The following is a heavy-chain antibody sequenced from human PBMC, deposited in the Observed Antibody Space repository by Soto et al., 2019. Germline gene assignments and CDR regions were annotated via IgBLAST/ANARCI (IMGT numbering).Heavy chain of an antibody. V-gene: IGHV4-39*01. CDR2: IYYSATT. CDR1: DGSISSSSYY. Sequence: PSKPLSLTCTVSDGSISSSSYYWGWIRQPNGKGLEWIGSIYYSATTYYNPSLKSRVTISVDTSKNQFSLKLSSVTAADTAVYYCARHRGYDYGLTGYYPEHNLDYWGQGTEVTVSS. D-gene: IGHD3-9*01. CDR3: ARHRGYDYGLTGYYPEHNLDY. J-gene: IGHJ4*02.